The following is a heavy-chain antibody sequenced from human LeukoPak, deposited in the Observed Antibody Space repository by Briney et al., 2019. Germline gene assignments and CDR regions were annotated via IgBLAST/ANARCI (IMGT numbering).Heavy chain of an antibody. CDR2: IIASGGST. D-gene: IGHD6-19*01. CDR1: GFNFGSSS. Sequence: GGSLRLSCAASGFNFGSSSMSWVRQAPGKGLEWVSSIIASGGSTFYADSVKGRFTTSRDNSKNTLYLQMNSLRAEDTAVYYCARDIWDGAVAAYFDYWGQGTLVTVSS. J-gene: IGHJ4*02. V-gene: IGHV3-23*01. CDR3: ARDIWDGAVAAYFDY.